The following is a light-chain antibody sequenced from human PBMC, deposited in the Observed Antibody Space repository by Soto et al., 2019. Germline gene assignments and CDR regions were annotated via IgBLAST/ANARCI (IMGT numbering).Light chain of an antibody. V-gene: IGKV3-15*01. J-gene: IGKJ2*01. CDR2: GAS. Sequence: EVVMTQSPATLSVSPGERATLSCRASQSITNNLAWYQQQPGQAPRLLIYGASTTASGVPARFSGSGSGTESTLTISSLQSEDFAVYFCQQYNNWPPYTFGQGTKVDIK. CDR3: QQYNNWPPYT. CDR1: QSITNN.